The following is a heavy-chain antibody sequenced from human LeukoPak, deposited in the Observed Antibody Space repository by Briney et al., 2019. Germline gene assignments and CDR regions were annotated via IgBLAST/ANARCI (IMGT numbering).Heavy chain of an antibody. V-gene: IGHV1-46*01. CDR1: GGTFSSYA. Sequence: ASVKVSCKASGGTFSSYAISWVRQAPGQGLEWMGIINPSGGSRSYAQKFQGRVTMTRDTSTSTVYMELSSLRSEDTAVYYCARGGEIDAFDIWGQGTMVTVSS. D-gene: IGHD7-27*01. J-gene: IGHJ3*02. CDR3: ARGGEIDAFDI. CDR2: INPSGGSR.